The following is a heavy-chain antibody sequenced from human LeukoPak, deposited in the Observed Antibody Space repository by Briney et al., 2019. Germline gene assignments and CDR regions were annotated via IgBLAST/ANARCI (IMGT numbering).Heavy chain of an antibody. CDR1: GFTFSNAW. Sequence: PGGSLRLSCAASGFTFSNAWMSWVRQAPGKGLEWVGRIKSKTDGGTTDYAAPVKGRFTISRDDSKNTLYLQMNSLKTEDTAVYYRTTDYLDIVATTSGAFDIWGQGTMVTVSS. D-gene: IGHD5-12*01. CDR3: TTDYLDIVATTSGAFDI. J-gene: IGHJ3*02. V-gene: IGHV3-15*01. CDR2: IKSKTDGGTT.